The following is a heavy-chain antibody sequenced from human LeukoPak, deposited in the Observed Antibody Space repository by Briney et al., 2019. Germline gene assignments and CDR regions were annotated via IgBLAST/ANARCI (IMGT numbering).Heavy chain of an antibody. CDR3: ARRRYIVVVPAVWDY. Sequence: SETLSLTCTVSGGSISSSSYYWGWIRQPPGKGLEWIGSIYYSGSTYYNPSLKSRVTISVDTSKNQFSLKLSSVTVADTAVYYCARRRYIVVVPAVWDYWGQGTLVTVSS. CDR2: IYYSGST. CDR1: GGSISSSSYY. J-gene: IGHJ4*02. V-gene: IGHV4-39*01. D-gene: IGHD2-2*01.